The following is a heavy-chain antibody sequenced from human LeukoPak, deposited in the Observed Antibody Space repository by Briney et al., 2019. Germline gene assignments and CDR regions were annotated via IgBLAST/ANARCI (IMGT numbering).Heavy chain of an antibody. CDR1: GGSISSHY. D-gene: IGHD3-22*01. V-gene: IGHV4-59*11. J-gene: IGHJ4*02. CDR3: ARVKGDHRVVQHFDY. Sequence: PSETLSLTCTVSGGSISSHYWSWIRQPPGKGLEWIGYIYYSGSTNYNPSLKRRVTISVDTSKNQFSLKLSSVTAADTAVYYCARVKGDHRVVQHFDYWGEGTLVTVSS. CDR2: IYYSGST.